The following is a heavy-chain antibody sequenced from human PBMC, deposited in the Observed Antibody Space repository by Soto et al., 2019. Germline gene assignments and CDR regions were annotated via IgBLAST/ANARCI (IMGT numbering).Heavy chain of an antibody. CDR3: ASRSQGKGIEAASPDY. J-gene: IGHJ4*02. CDR2: INPNNGGT. D-gene: IGHD6-25*01. CDR1: GYTFTGDY. V-gene: IGHV1-2*02. Sequence: QVQLVQSGAEVKKPGASVKVSCKASGYTFTGDYMHWVRQAPGQGLEWMGWINPNNGGTNYAQNFQGRVTMTRDTSISAAYMELSRLRDDDTAVYYCASRSQGKGIEAASPDYWGQGALVTVSS.